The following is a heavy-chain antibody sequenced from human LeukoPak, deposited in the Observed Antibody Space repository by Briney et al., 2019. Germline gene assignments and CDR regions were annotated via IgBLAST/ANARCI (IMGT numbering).Heavy chain of an antibody. V-gene: IGHV3-33*01. J-gene: IGHJ4*02. CDR1: GFTFSSYD. CDR3: ARVHSSSWAYFDN. Sequence: GGSLRLSCAASGFTFSSYDMHWVRQAPAKGLEWGAVIWYDGSSKYYADSVKGRFTISRDNSKNTLYLQMDSLRAEDTAVYYCARVHSSSWAYFDNGGQGTLVTVSS. D-gene: IGHD6-13*01. CDR2: IWYDGSSK.